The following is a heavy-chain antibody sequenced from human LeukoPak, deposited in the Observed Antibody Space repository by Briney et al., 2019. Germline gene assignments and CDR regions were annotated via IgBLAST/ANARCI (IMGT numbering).Heavy chain of an antibody. D-gene: IGHD3-16*01. Sequence: PGASLRRSCAGSGFTFGIFSKFAMSWVRQAPGKGLEWVCVISGSGDTTYYADSVRGRFTISRDNSKDTLYLQMNSLRAEDTAVYYCASGRITGWYYFDNWGQGTLVTVSS. CDR2: ISGSGDTT. V-gene: IGHV3-23*01. CDR3: ASGRITGWYYFDN. CDR1: GFTFGIFSKFA. J-gene: IGHJ4*02.